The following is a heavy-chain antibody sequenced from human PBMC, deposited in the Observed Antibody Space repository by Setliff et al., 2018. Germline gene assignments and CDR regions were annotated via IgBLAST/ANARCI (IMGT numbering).Heavy chain of an antibody. D-gene: IGHD2-21*02. J-gene: IGHJ6*03. CDR1: GGTFRNYG. Sequence: SVKVSCKASGGTFRNYGISWVRQAPGQGLEWMGGTIPVFGTTDYSQKFQGRVTIITDESTSTAFMQMDSLRAEDTAVYYCAKCGGDHCCPLYQYYMDVWGKGTTVTVSS. CDR3: AKCGGDHCCPLYQYYMDV. V-gene: IGHV1-69*05. CDR2: TIPVFGTT.